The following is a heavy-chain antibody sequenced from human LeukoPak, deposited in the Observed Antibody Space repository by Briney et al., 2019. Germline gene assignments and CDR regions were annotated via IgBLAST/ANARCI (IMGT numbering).Heavy chain of an antibody. CDR1: GFTFSSYA. D-gene: IGHD6-19*01. CDR2: ISGSGGST. Sequence: GRSLRLSCAASGFTFSSYAMHWVRQAPGKGLEWVSAISGSGGSTYYADSVKGRFTISRDNSKNTLYLQMNSLRAEDTAVYYCAKCREQWLVCFLDYWGQGTLVTVSS. CDR3: AKCREQWLVCFLDY. J-gene: IGHJ4*02. V-gene: IGHV3-23*01.